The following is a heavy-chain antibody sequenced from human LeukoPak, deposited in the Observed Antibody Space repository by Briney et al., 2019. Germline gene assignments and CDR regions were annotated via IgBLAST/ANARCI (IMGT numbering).Heavy chain of an antibody. D-gene: IGHD2-21*01. V-gene: IGHV3-21*05. CDR3: ARDSAIKALTPYFQH. CDR2: ISSSSSYI. J-gene: IGHJ1*01. CDR1: GFTFSSYE. Sequence: GGSLRLSCAASGFTFSSYEMNWVRQAPGKGLEWVSYISSSSSYIYYADSVKGRFTISRDNAKNSLYLQMNSLRAEDTAVYYCARDSAIKALTPYFQHWGQGTLVTVSS.